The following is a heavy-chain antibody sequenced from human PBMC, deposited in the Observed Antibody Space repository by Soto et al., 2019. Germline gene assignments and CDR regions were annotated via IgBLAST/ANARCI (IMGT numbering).Heavy chain of an antibody. J-gene: IGHJ3*02. CDR3: AKDPKEVTAFDI. D-gene: IGHD3-10*01. CDR1: GFTFSNYA. V-gene: IGHV3-23*01. Sequence: EVQLLESGGGLEQPGGSLRLSCAASGFTFSNYALSWVRQAPGKGLEWVSGITGSGGDTYYADSVKGRFTTSRDNSKNTLYLQMNSLRAEDTAVYYCAKDPKEVTAFDIWGQGTMVTVSS. CDR2: ITGSGGDT.